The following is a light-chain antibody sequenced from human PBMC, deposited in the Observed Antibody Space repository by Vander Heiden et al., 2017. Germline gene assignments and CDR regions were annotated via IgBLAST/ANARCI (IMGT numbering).Light chain of an antibody. J-gene: IGKJ1*01. Sequence: DIQMTQSPSSLSASVGDRVTITCRASQSISRYLIWYQQKPGKVPELLVYSASSLQTGVPSRFSGSGSGTDFTLTISRLQPEDSATYYCQQTDSSLWTFGQGTKVEIK. V-gene: IGKV1-39*01. CDR1: QSISRY. CDR3: QQTDSSLWT. CDR2: SAS.